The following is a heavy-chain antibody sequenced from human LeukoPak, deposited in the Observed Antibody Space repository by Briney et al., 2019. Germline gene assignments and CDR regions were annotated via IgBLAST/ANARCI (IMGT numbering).Heavy chain of an antibody. CDR3: VRDRGGNNWVY. CDR1: GYTFTAYY. Sequence: GASVKLSCKASGYTFTAYYLHWMRQAPGQGLEWLGWINPNGGATNIAQKFQGRVTLTRDTSITTAYLDLTRLTSDDSAVYYCVRDRGGNNWVYWGQGTLVTVSS. CDR2: INPNGGAT. D-gene: IGHD1-1*01. J-gene: IGHJ4*02. V-gene: IGHV1-2*02.